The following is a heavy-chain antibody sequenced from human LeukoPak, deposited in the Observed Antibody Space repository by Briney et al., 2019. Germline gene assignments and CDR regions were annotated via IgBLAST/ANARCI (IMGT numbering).Heavy chain of an antibody. CDR3: ATPGGMYYYDSSGYYLFDY. D-gene: IGHD3-22*01. Sequence: GASVTVSRKASGGTFSSYAISWVRQAPGKGGEWMGGIIPIFGTANYAQKFQGRVTITTDESTSTAYMELSSLRSEDTAVYYCATPGGMYYYDSSGYYLFDYWGQGTLVTVSS. V-gene: IGHV1-69*05. J-gene: IGHJ4*02. CDR2: IIPIFGTA. CDR1: GGTFSSYA.